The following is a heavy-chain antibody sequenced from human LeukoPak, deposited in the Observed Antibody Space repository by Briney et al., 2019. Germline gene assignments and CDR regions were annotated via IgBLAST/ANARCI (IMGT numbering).Heavy chain of an antibody. V-gene: IGHV3-21*01. CDR2: ISSSSSYI. D-gene: IGHD3-22*01. CDR1: GFTFSSYS. J-gene: IGHJ4*02. Sequence: GGSLRLSCAASGFTFSSYSMNWVRQAPGKGLEWVSSISSSSSYIYYADSVKGRFTISRDNAKNSLYLQMNSLRAEDTAVHYCARGGGYYDSSGYPDYWGQGTLVTVSS. CDR3: ARGGGYYDSSGYPDY.